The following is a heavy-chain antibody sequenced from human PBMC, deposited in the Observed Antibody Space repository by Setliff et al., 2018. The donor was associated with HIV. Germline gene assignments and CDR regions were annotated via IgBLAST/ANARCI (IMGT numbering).Heavy chain of an antibody. CDR1: GDSISSGSYY. CDR3: ASSIVVDAFDI. J-gene: IGHJ3*02. CDR2: VYSSGST. V-gene: IGHV4-61*02. D-gene: IGHD2-21*01. Sequence: PSETLSLTCTVSGDSISSGSYYWSWIRQPAGKGLEWIGRVYSSGSTNYNPPLKSRVTISVDTSKNQFSLKLSSVTAADTAVYYCASSIVVDAFDIWGQGTMVTVSS.